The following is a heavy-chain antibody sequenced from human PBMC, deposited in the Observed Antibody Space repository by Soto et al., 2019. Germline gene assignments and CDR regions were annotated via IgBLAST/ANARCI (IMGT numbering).Heavy chain of an antibody. CDR3: AAGGGLPRYY. CDR2: FFIGGNT. J-gene: IGHJ4*02. CDR1: GGSISSSTYY. Sequence: PSETLSLTCTVSGGSISSSTYYWGWMRQPPGKGLEWIASFFIGGNTYYNPSLKSRVTISVDRSKNQFSLKLSSVTAADTAVYYCAAGGGLPRYYWGQGTLVTVSS. D-gene: IGHD5-12*01. V-gene: IGHV4-39*07.